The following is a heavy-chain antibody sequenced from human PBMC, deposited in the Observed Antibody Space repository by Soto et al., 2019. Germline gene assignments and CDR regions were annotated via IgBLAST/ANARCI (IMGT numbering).Heavy chain of an antibody. V-gene: IGHV3-66*01. J-gene: IGHJ4*02. CDR3: ASRRNPYGAYDY. CDR2: IYSDGST. CDR1: GFTVSSNF. D-gene: IGHD4-17*01. Sequence: EVQLVVSGGGLVQPGGSLRLSCAASGFTVSSNFMSWVRQAPGKGLEWVSIIYSDGSTYYADSVKGRFTISRDNSKNTLYLQMNSLRADDTAVYYCASRRNPYGAYDYWGKGTLVTVSS.